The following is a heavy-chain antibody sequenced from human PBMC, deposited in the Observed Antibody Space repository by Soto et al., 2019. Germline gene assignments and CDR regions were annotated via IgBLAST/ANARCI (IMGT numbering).Heavy chain of an antibody. CDR2: IIPIFGTA. CDR3: ARDSLGAPSEGYSHGYGYYYYYYGMDV. V-gene: IGHV1-69*13. Sequence: SVKVSCKASGGAFSSYAISWVRQAPGQGLEWMGGIIPIFGTANYAQKFQGRVTITADESTSTAYMELSSLRSEDTAVYYCARDSLGAPSEGYSHGYGYYYYYYGMDVWGQGTTVTVSS. CDR1: GGAFSSYA. J-gene: IGHJ6*02. D-gene: IGHD5-18*01.